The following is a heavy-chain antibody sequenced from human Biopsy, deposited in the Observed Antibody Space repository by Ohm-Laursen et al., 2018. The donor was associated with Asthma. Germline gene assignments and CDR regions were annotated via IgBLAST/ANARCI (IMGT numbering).Heavy chain of an antibody. CDR2: ISYTGNT. J-gene: IGHJ4*02. Sequence: SDTLSLTCSVSGGSFRDYSWGWIRQPPGKGLEWIGSISYTGNTDIPSLRSRVTLSVDTSKNNFSLKMSSVTAADTAVFYCARHWNWGSFFDYWGQGMLVTVSS. CDR3: ARHWNWGSFFDY. V-gene: IGHV4-39*01. CDR1: GGSFRDYS. D-gene: IGHD7-27*01.